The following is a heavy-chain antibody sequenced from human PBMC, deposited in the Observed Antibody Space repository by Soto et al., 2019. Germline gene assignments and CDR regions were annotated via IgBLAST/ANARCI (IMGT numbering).Heavy chain of an antibody. CDR1: GFTFSSHA. CDR2: ISGSGDNT. D-gene: IGHD3-10*01. CDR3: ARGHFYGSRTFLDY. V-gene: IGHV3-23*01. J-gene: IGHJ4*02. Sequence: EVQLLESGGGLVQPGGSLRLSCAASGFTFSSHAMSWVRQAPGKGLEWVSTISGSGDNTYYADSVKGRFTISRDNSKNTVYLQISSLTAGDTAVYYCARGHFYGSRTFLDYWGQGTLVTVSS.